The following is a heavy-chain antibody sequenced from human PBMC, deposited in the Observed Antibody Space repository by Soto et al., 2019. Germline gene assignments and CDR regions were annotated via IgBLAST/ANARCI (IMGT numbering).Heavy chain of an antibody. D-gene: IGHD3-3*01. J-gene: IGHJ6*02. Sequence: AETRSLTCTVSVGSFSSCSYYWSWIRHPPGKGLEWIGYIYYSWSTNYNPSLKSRVTISVDTSKNQFSLKLSSVTAADTAVYYCAREKLRFGYYYGMDVWGQGTTVTVSS. CDR2: IYYSWST. V-gene: IGHV4-61*01. CDR1: VGSFSSCSYY. CDR3: AREKLRFGYYYGMDV.